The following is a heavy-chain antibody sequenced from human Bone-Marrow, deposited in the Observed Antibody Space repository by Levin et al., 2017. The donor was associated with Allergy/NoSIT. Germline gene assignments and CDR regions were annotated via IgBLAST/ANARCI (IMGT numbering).Heavy chain of an antibody. V-gene: IGHV3-9*01. CDR3: AKVATVKLGAFDI. Sequence: GGSLRLSCAASGFTFDDYAMHWVRQAPGKGLEWVSGISWNSGSIGYADSVKGRFTISRDNAKNSLYLQMNSLRAEDTALYYCAKVATVKLGAFDIWGQGTMVTVSS. D-gene: IGHD4-17*01. CDR2: ISWNSGSI. J-gene: IGHJ3*02. CDR1: GFTFDDYA.